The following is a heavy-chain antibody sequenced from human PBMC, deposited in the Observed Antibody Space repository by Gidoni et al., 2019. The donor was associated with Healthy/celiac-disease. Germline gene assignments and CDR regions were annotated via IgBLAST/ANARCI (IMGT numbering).Heavy chain of an antibody. CDR3: ARDRVRYSSSWYQFDY. Sequence: EVQLVETGGGLIQPGGSLRPSCAASGFTVSSNYMIWVRQAPGKGLEWVSVIYSGGSTYYADSVKGRFTISRDNSKNTLYLQMNSLRAEDTAVYYCARDRVRYSSSWYQFDYWGQGTLVTVSS. CDR1: GFTVSSNY. V-gene: IGHV3-53*02. J-gene: IGHJ4*02. D-gene: IGHD6-13*01. CDR2: IYSGGST.